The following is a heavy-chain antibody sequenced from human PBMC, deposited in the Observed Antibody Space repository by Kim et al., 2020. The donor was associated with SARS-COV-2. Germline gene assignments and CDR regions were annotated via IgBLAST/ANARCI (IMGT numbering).Heavy chain of an antibody. J-gene: IGHJ4*02. Sequence: GGSLRLSCAASGFTFSRSAMSWARQAPGKGLEWVSTISDSGVRTHYADSVKGRFTISRDNSKSTLFLQMNSLRAEDTAVYYCEASDYWGQGSLVTVSS. CDR1: GFTFSRSA. CDR2: ISDSGVRT. V-gene: IGHV3-23*01. CDR3: EASDY.